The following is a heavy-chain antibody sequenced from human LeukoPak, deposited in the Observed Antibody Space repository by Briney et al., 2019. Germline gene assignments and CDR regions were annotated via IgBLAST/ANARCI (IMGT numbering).Heavy chain of an antibody. CDR3: ASPHKKYGSGSYGMDV. J-gene: IGHJ6*02. CDR2: IIPILGIA. Sequence: ASVKVSCKASGGTFSSYTISWVRQAPGQGLEWMGRIIPILGIANYAQKFQGRVTITAGKSTSTAYMELSSLRSEDTAVYYCASPHKKYGSGSYGMDVWGQGTTVTVSS. D-gene: IGHD3-10*01. V-gene: IGHV1-69*02. CDR1: GGTFSSYT.